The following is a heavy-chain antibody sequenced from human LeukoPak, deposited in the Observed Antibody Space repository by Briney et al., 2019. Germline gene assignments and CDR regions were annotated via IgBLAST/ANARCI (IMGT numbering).Heavy chain of an antibody. J-gene: IGHJ4*02. CDR3: AKALDSSGYYIDY. Sequence: GGSLRLSCAASGFTFSSYGMSWVRQAPGKGLEWVSAISGSGGSTYYADSVKGRFTISRDNSKNTLYLQMNSLRAEDTAVYYCAKALDSSGYYIDYWGQGTLVTVSS. CDR2: ISGSGGST. V-gene: IGHV3-23*01. CDR1: GFTFSSYG. D-gene: IGHD3-22*01.